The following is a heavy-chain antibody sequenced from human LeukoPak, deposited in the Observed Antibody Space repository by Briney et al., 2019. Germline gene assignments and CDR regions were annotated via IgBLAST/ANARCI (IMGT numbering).Heavy chain of an antibody. D-gene: IGHD2-15*01. Sequence: ASVKVSCKASGYTFTSYGISWVRQAPGQGLEWMGWISAYNGNTNYAQKFQGRVTITADESTSTAYMELSSLRSEDTAVYYCARGGSTLTPMDVWGKGTTVTVSS. J-gene: IGHJ6*03. V-gene: IGHV1-18*01. CDR2: ISAYNGNT. CDR1: GYTFTSYG. CDR3: ARGGSTLTPMDV.